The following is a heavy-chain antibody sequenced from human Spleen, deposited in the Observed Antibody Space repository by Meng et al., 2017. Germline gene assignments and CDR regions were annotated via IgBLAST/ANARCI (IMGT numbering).Heavy chain of an antibody. V-gene: IGHV4-4*02. J-gene: IGHJ4*01. CDR2: IYHLGST. Sequence: LQGSGPGLVKPSGTLSLTCAVSGGSIRSSNWWSWVRQPPGKGLEWIGEIYHLGSTNYNPSLKSRVTISVDKSKTQFSLKVTSVTAADTAVYYCAVFSSGWGPFDCWGQGTLVTVSS. CDR3: AVFSSGWGPFDC. D-gene: IGHD6-19*01. CDR1: GGSIRSSNW.